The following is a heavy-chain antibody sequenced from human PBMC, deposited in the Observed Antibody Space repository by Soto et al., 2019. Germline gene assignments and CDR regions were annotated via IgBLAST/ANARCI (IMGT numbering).Heavy chain of an antibody. D-gene: IGHD2-2*01. CDR3: ARPVLDCSSTSCYFDY. CDR1: GYSFTSYW. CDR2: IYPGDSDT. V-gene: IGHV5-51*01. J-gene: IGHJ4*02. Sequence: TGESLKISCKGSGYSFTSYWIGWVRQMPGKGLEWMGIIYPGDSDTRYSPSFQGQVTISADKSISTAYLQWSSLKASDTAMYYCARPVLDCSSTSCYFDYWGQGTLVTVSS.